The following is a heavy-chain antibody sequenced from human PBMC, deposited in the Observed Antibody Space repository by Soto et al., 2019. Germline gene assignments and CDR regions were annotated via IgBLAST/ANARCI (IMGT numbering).Heavy chain of an antibody. J-gene: IGHJ6*03. CDR1: GYSFTSYW. V-gene: IGHV5-51*01. CDR2: IYPGDSDT. Sequence: PGESLKISCKGSGYSFTSYWIGWVRQMPGKGLEWMGIIYPGDSDTRYSPSFQGQVTISADKSISTAYLQWSSLKASDTAMYYCARQRGSSSISRYYYMDVWGKGTTVTVSS. D-gene: IGHD6-13*01. CDR3: ARQRGSSSISRYYYMDV.